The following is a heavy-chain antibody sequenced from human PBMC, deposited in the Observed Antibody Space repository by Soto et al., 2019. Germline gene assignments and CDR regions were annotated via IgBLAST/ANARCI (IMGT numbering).Heavy chain of an antibody. Sequence: QVQLVESGGGVVQPGRSLRLSCAASGFTFSSYGMQWVRQAPGKGLEWVAVISYDGSNKYYADSAKGRFTISRDNSKNTLYLQRNSLRAEDTAVYYCAKDIGQWVAVAGRGPYWGQGTLVTVSS. J-gene: IGHJ4*02. CDR3: AKDIGQWVAVAGRGPY. V-gene: IGHV3-30*18. CDR1: GFTFSSYG. CDR2: ISYDGSNK. D-gene: IGHD6-19*01.